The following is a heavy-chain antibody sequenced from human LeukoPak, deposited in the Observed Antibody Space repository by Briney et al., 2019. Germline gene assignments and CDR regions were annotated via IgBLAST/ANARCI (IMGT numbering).Heavy chain of an antibody. Sequence: ASVQVSCKASGYTFTRYYMHWVRQAPGQELEWVGLVNPKNGDTQYAQKFQGRVTMTRDTSVSTACMELSRLRSDGTAVYYCARDSRVTNGDYWGQGTLVTVS. D-gene: IGHD3-10*01. CDR2: VNPKNGDT. J-gene: IGHJ4*02. CDR1: GYTFTRYY. CDR3: ARDSRVTNGDY. V-gene: IGHV1-2*02.